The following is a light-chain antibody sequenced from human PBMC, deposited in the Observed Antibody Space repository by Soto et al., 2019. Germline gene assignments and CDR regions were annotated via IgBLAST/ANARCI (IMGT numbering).Light chain of an antibody. Sequence: IVLTQSPGTLCFSACEISTLSCSSSQSVASGHLAWYQQTPGQAPRLLVSDASSRATGIPDRFSGSASGTDLTLTISRLEPEDSAMYYCQQYGTAPITFGQGTRLEIK. CDR1: QSVASGH. J-gene: IGKJ5*01. CDR2: DAS. CDR3: QQYGTAPIT. V-gene: IGKV3-20*01.